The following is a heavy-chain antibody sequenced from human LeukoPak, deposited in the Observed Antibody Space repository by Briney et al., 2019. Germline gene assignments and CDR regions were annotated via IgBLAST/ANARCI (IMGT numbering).Heavy chain of an antibody. CDR2: ISYGGSNK. Sequence: GGSLRLSCAASGFTFSSYSMNWVRQAPGKGLEWVAVISYGGSNKYYADSVKGRFTISRDNSKNTLYLQMNSLRAEDTAVYYCARDTQQLALYYYYGMDVWGQGTTVTVSS. J-gene: IGHJ6*02. V-gene: IGHV3-30*03. D-gene: IGHD6-13*01. CDR1: GFTFSSYS. CDR3: ARDTQQLALYYYYGMDV.